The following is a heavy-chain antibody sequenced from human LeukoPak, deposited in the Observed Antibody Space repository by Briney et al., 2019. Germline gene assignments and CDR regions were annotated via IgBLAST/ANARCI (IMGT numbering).Heavy chain of an antibody. CDR1: GFTFSSYS. Sequence: GGSLRLSCAASGFTFSSYSMNWVRQAPGKGLEWVSSITSSSSYIYYADSVKGRFTISRDNAKNSLYLLMNSLRAEDTAVYYCTRPGRYYYYGVDVWGQGTTVTVSS. J-gene: IGHJ6*02. V-gene: IGHV3-21*01. CDR2: ITSSSSYI. D-gene: IGHD3-10*01. CDR3: TRPGRYYYYGVDV.